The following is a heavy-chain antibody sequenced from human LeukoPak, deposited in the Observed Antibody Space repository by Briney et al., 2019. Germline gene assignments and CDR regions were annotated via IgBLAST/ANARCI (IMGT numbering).Heavy chain of an antibody. CDR2: ISSSGSTI. CDR1: GFTFSSYS. Sequence: GGSLRLSCAASGFTFSSYSMNWVRQAPGKGLEWVSYISSSGSTIYYADSVKGRFTISRDNAKNSLYLQMNNLRVEDTAVYYCARAPTKFRRDRFDPWGQGTLVTVSS. V-gene: IGHV3-48*04. CDR3: ARAPTKFRRDRFDP. J-gene: IGHJ5*02. D-gene: IGHD3-9*01.